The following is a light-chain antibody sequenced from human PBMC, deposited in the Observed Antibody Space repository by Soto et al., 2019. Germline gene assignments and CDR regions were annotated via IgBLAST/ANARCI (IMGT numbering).Light chain of an antibody. CDR2: GAS. CDR3: QQYNNWPPLT. J-gene: IGKJ4*01. CDR1: QSVSSN. V-gene: IGKV3-15*01. Sequence: EIVMTQSPATLYVSPGERATFSCRASQSVSSNLAWYQQKPGQAPRLLIYGASTRATGIPARFSGSVSGTEFTLTISSLQSEDFAVYYCQQYNNWPPLTFGGGTKVEIK.